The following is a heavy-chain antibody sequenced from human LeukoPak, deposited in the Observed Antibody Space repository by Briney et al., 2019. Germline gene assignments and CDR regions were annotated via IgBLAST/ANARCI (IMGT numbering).Heavy chain of an antibody. CDR3: ARDSSEFRSLIPH. V-gene: IGHV1-69*13. D-gene: IGHD2-21*01. CDR2: IIPIFGTA. J-gene: IGHJ1*01. CDR1: GGTFSSYA. Sequence: SVKVSCKASGGTFSSYAISWVRQAPGQGLEWMGGIIPIFGTANYAQKFQGRVTITADGSTSTAYMELSSLRSEDTAVYYCARDSSEFRSLIPHWGQGTLVTVSS.